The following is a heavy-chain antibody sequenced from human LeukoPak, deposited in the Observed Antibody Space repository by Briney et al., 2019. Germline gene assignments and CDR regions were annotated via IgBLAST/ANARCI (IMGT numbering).Heavy chain of an antibody. D-gene: IGHD1-26*01. CDR1: GFAFSTYA. J-gene: IGHJ3*02. CDR2: ISYDGIKK. Sequence: GGSLRLSCAASGFAFSTYAIHWVRQAPGKGLDWVAVISYDGIKKYYADSAEGRFSISRDNAKNSLYLQMNSLRAEDTALYYCARGQWDSHYDAFDIWGQGTTVTISS. CDR3: ARGQWDSHYDAFDI. V-gene: IGHV3-30*04.